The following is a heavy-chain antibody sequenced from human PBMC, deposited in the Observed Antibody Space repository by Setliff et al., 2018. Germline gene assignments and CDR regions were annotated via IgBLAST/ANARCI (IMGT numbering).Heavy chain of an antibody. CDR3: ARVTGFLYMDV. V-gene: IGHV4-61*02. CDR2: IYTDGST. CDR1: GDSISGAKYY. D-gene: IGHD3-3*01. Sequence: SSETLSLTCTVSGDSISGAKYYWSWIRQSAEKGLECIGRIYTDGSTKYNPSLNSRVALSIDTSKNQFSLRLSSVTAADTAVYFCARVTGFLYMDVWGKGTTVTVSS. J-gene: IGHJ6*03.